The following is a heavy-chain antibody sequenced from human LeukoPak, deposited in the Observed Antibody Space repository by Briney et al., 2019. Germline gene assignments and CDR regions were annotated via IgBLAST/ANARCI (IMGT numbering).Heavy chain of an antibody. V-gene: IGHV3-23*01. D-gene: IGHD3-22*01. Sequence: PGGSLRLSCAASGFTFSSYAMSWVRQAPGKGLEWVSAISGSGGSTYYADSVKGRFTISRDNSKNTLYLQMNSLRAEDTAVYYCAKDQPYYYDSSGFYFLDYWGQGTLVTVSS. CDR2: ISGSGGST. J-gene: IGHJ4*02. CDR3: AKDQPYYYDSSGFYFLDY. CDR1: GFTFSSYA.